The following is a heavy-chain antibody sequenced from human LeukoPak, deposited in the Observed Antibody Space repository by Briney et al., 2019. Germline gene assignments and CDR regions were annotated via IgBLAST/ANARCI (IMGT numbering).Heavy chain of an antibody. V-gene: IGHV3-23*01. D-gene: IGHD3-22*01. CDR1: GFTFTDYA. J-gene: IGHJ4*02. Sequence: GGSLRLSCAASGFTFTDYAMNWVCQAPGKGLEWLSAISGSGGSTYYADSIQGRFTISRDNSKNTLYLQMNSLRAEDTAIYYCAKDRYSRGYFDWGQGTLVTVSS. CDR2: ISGSGGST. CDR3: AKDRYSRGYFD.